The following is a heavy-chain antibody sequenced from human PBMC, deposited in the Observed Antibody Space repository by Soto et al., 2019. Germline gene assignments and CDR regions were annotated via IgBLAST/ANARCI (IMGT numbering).Heavy chain of an antibody. CDR3: AKEGPGYYYFDY. J-gene: IGHJ4*02. Sequence: ASETLSLTCIVSGGSISNYYWSWIRQPPGKGLEWIGYIYYSGSTNYNPSLTSRVTISVDTSKNQFSLKLSSVTAADTAVYYCAKEGPGYYYFDYWGQGTLVTVSS. D-gene: IGHD2-15*01. V-gene: IGHV4-59*12. CDR1: GGSISNYY. CDR2: IYYSGST.